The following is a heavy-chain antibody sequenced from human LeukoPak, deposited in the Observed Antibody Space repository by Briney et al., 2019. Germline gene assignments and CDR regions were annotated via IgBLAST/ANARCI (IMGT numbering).Heavy chain of an antibody. D-gene: IGHD2-21*02. V-gene: IGHV3-11*04. J-gene: IGHJ4*02. CDR2: ITSSGDTI. Sequence: GGSLRLSCAASGFTFSDYYMNWIRQAPGKGLEWISYITSSGDTIYYADSVKGRFTISRDNAKNSLYLQMNSLRAEDTAVYYCARDLGYCGGDCYTPYYFDYWGQGTLVTVSS. CDR1: GFTFSDYY. CDR3: ARDLGYCGGDCYTPYYFDY.